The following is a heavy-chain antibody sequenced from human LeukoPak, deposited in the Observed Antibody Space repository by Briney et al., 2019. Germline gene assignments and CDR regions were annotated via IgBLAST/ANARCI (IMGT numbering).Heavy chain of an antibody. J-gene: IGHJ4*02. Sequence: PSETLSLTCTVSGGSISSYYWTWIRQPPGKGLEWIGYIYNSGSTNYNPSLKSRVTISLDTSKNQFSLKLSSMSAADTAVYYFARSRDGYNLDYWGQGTLVTVSS. CDR3: ARSRDGYNLDY. CDR1: GGSISSYY. CDR2: IYNSGST. D-gene: IGHD5-24*01. V-gene: IGHV4-59*01.